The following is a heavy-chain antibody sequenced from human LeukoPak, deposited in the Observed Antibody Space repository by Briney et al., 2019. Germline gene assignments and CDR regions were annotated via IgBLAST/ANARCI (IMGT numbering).Heavy chain of an antibody. CDR2: IYHSGTA. V-gene: IGHV4-30-2*01. D-gene: IGHD5-12*01. CDR1: GGSIISGGYS. J-gene: IGHJ6*02. CDR3: ARSAYEQYALDG. Sequence: SQTLSLTCGVSGGSIISGGYSWNWIRQPPGKALEWIGYIYHSGTAYYNPSLKSRVTMSVDKSENQFSLNVKSVTAADTAVYYCARSAYEQYALDGWGQGATVTVSS.